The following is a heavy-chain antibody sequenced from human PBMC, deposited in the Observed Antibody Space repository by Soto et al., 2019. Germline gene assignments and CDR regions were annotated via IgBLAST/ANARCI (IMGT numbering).Heavy chain of an antibody. J-gene: IGHJ3*02. CDR2: IKRKSDGETT. D-gene: IGHD2-2*01. V-gene: IGHV3-15*01. CDR3: AADRYCSSNTCPGAFDI. Sequence: EVQLVESGGDSVKPGGSLRLSCAASGFPFPYVWMTWVRQAPGKGLEWFGRIKRKSDGETTDYAAPVKGRFTISRDDSKNTLYLEMNSLKTDDTAVYYCAADRYCSSNTCPGAFDIWGQGTMVRVSA. CDR1: GFPFPYVW.